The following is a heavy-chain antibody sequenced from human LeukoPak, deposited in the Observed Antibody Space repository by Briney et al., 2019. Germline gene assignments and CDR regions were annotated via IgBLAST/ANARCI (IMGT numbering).Heavy chain of an antibody. CDR2: INPNSGGT. CDR3: ARGDSGSYSDIDY. D-gene: IGHD1-26*01. CDR1: GYTFTGYY. Sequence: ASVKVSCKASGYTFTGYYMHWVRQAPGQGLEWMGWINPNSGGTNYAQKFQGRVTMTRDTSISTAYMELSRLRSDDTAVYYCARGDSGSYSDIDYWGQGTLVTVSS. V-gene: IGHV1-2*02. J-gene: IGHJ4*02.